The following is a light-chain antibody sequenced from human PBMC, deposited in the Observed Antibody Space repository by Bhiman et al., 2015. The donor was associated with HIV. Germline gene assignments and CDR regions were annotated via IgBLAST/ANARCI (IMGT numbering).Light chain of an antibody. J-gene: IGLJ2*01. Sequence: QSVLTQPPSVSGAPGQRVTISCIGSSSNIGADYRVHWYQQLPGTAPKLLIFGNNERPSGVPDRFSGSKSDTSASLAITGLRAVDEADYYCQSYDTTLSGVIFGGGTRLTVL. CDR2: GNN. CDR3: QSYDTTLSGVI. CDR1: SSNIGADYR. V-gene: IGLV1-40*01.